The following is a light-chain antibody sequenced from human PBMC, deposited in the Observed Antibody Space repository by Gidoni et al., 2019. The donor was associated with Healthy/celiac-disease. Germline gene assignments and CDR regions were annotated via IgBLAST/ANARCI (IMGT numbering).Light chain of an antibody. CDR3: QQYGSSPLT. J-gene: IGKJ4*01. V-gene: IGKV3-20*01. CDR2: GAS. Sequence: EIVLTQSPGTLSLSPGERATLSCSASQSVSSSYLGWYQQKPGQAPRLLIYGASSRATGIPDRFSGSGSGTDFTLTISRLEPEDFAVYYCQQYGSSPLTFGGGTKVEIK. CDR1: QSVSSSY.